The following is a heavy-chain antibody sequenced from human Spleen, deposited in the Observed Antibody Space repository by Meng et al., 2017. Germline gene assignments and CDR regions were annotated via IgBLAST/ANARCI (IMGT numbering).Heavy chain of an antibody. CDR2: MNPNSGNT. J-gene: IGHJ4*02. V-gene: IGHV1-8*03. CDR1: GYTLTSYD. D-gene: IGHD7-27*01. CDR3: ARETTGDGDFDY. Sequence: QVSLLQSGAEVKKPGASVKVSCKASGYTLTSYDINWVRQATGQGLEWMGWMNPNSGNTGYAQKFQGRVTITRNTSISTAYMELSSLRSEDTAVYYCARETTGDGDFDYWGQGTLVTVS.